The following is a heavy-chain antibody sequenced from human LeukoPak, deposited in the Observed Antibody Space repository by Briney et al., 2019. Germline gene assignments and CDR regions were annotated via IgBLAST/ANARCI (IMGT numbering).Heavy chain of an antibody. CDR1: GYTFTNYA. CDR2: INTNTGNP. V-gene: IGHV7-4-1*02. D-gene: IGHD2-15*01. Sequence: ASVKVSCKASGYTFTNYAMNWVRQAPGQGLEWMGWINTNTGNPTYAQGFTGRFVFSLDTSVSTAYLQISSLKAEDTAVYYCASDGYCSGGSCYSDYWGQGTLVTVSS. J-gene: IGHJ4*02. CDR3: ASDGYCSGGSCYSDY.